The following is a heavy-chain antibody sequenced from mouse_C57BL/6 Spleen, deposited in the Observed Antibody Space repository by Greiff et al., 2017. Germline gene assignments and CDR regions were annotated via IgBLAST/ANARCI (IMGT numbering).Heavy chain of an antibody. V-gene: IGHV5-6*01. CDR2: ISSGGSYT. Sequence: EVQGVESGGDLVKPGGSLKLSCAASGFTFSSYGMSWVRQTPDKRLEWVATISSGGSYTYYPDSVKGRFTISRDNAKNTLYLQMSSLKSEDTAMYYCARQGDDGYYYAMDYWGQGTSVTVSS. J-gene: IGHJ4*01. CDR3: ARQGDDGYYYAMDY. D-gene: IGHD2-12*01. CDR1: GFTFSSYG.